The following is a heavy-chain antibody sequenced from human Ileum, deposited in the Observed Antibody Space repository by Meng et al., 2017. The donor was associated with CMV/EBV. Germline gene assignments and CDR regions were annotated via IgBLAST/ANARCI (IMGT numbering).Heavy chain of an antibody. CDR3: ARDLQPWSPGAFDI. J-gene: IGHJ3*02. V-gene: IGHV3-7*01. CDR2: IKQDGSEK. Sequence: GESLKISCAASGFTFSSYWMSWVRQAPGKGLEWVANIKQDGSEKYYVDSVKGRFTISRDNAKNSLYLQMNSLRAEDTAVYYCARDLQPWSPGAFDIWGQGTKVTVSS. D-gene: IGHD5-18*01. CDR1: GFTFSSYW.